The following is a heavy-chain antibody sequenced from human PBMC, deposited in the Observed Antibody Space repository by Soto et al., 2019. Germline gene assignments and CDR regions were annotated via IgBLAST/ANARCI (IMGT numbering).Heavy chain of an antibody. CDR2: IIPFFGTT. J-gene: IGHJ4*02. V-gene: IGHV1-69*13. CDR3: ARGQDLKTTGNPFDY. Sequence: SVKVSCKASGGTFSNYAISWVRQAPGQGLEWMGGIIPFFGTTNYAQKFQGRVTITADESTSTAYMELNSLRSEDSAVYYCARGQDLKTTGNPFDYWGQGTLVTVSS. D-gene: IGHD4-4*01. CDR1: GGTFSNYA.